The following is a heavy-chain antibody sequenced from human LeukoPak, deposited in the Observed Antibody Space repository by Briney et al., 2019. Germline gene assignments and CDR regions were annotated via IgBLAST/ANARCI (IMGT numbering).Heavy chain of an antibody. CDR1: GFSFSSYG. V-gene: IGHV3-30*02. J-gene: IGHJ1*01. D-gene: IGHD6-19*01. CDR3: AKSDSSGWYGEYFQH. Sequence: PGGSLRLSCAASGFSFSSYGLHWVRQAPGKGLEWVAFIRYDGTNKYSAYSVKGRFTISRDNSKNTLYLQMNSLRPEDTAVYYCAKSDSSGWYGEYFQHWGQGTLVTVSS. CDR2: IRYDGTNK.